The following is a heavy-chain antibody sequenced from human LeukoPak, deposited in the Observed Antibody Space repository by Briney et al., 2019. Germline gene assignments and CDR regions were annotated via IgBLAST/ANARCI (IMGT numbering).Heavy chain of an antibody. Sequence: ASVKVSCKASGYTFTGYYMHWVRQAPGQGLEWMGWINPNSGGTNYAQKFQGRVTMTRDTSISTAYMELSRLRSDDTAVYYCARDVYCSGGSCYLFDYWGQGTLVTVSP. J-gene: IGHJ4*02. CDR1: GYTFTGYY. CDR2: INPNSGGT. CDR3: ARDVYCSGGSCYLFDY. V-gene: IGHV1-2*02. D-gene: IGHD2-15*01.